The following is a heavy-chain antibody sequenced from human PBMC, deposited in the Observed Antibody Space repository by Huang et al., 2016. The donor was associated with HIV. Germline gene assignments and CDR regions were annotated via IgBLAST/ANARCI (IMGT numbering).Heavy chain of an antibody. J-gene: IGHJ5*02. D-gene: IGHD3-10*01. V-gene: IGHV1-8*01. CDR2: MNPNSGDT. CDR3: ARGGLLWFGELST. Sequence: QVQLVQSGAEVKKPGASVKVSCKASGYTFTNYDINWVRQATGQGLEWMGGMNPNSGDTCFAQKFQGRVTMTRNTSISTAYMELSSLRSEDTAVYYCARGGLLWFGELSTWGQGTLVTISS. CDR1: GYTFTNYD.